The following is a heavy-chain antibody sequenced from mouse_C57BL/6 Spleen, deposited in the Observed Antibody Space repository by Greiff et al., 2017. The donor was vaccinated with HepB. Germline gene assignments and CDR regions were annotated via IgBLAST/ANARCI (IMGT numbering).Heavy chain of an antibody. CDR1: GFTFSSYA. CDR2: ISDGGSYT. Sequence: VQGVESGGGLVKPGGSLKLSCAASGFTFSSYAMSWVRQTPEKRLEWVATISDGGSYTYYPDNVKGRFTISRDNAKNNLYLQMSHLKSEDTAMYYCARVNGSSYGWYFDVWGTGTTVTVSS. J-gene: IGHJ1*03. V-gene: IGHV5-4*01. D-gene: IGHD1-1*01. CDR3: ARVNGSSYGWYFDV.